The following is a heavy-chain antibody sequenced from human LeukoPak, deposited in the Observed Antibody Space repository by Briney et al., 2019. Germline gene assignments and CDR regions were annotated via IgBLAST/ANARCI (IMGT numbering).Heavy chain of an antibody. CDR2: IYNSGST. CDR1: GGSISSSSYY. J-gene: IGHJ5*02. CDR3: ARVMDIVVVPAGRYNWFDP. V-gene: IGHV4-39*07. D-gene: IGHD2-2*03. Sequence: SSETLSLTCTVSGGSISSSSYYWGWIRQPPGKGLEWIGSIYNSGSTYYNPSLKSRVTISEDTSKNQFSLKLSSVTAADTAVYYCARVMDIVVVPAGRYNWFDPWGQGTLVTVSS.